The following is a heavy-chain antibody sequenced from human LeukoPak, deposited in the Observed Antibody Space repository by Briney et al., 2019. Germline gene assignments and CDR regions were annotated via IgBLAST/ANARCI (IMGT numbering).Heavy chain of an antibody. CDR3: ARETGSAVGSTDFDY. CDR1: GFTFSNYG. J-gene: IGHJ4*02. CDR2: ISSDGSNK. D-gene: IGHD4-17*01. V-gene: IGHV3-30*03. Sequence: GRSLRLSCAASGFTFSNYGMHWVRQAPGKGLEWVAVISSDGSNKYYADSVKGRFTISRDNSKNTLYLQMNSLRAEDTAVYYCARETGSAVGSTDFDYWGQGTLVTVSS.